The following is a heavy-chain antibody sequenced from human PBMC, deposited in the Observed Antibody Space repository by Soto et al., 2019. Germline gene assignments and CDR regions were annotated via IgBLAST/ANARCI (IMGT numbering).Heavy chain of an antibody. CDR1: GFTVSSNY. V-gene: IGHV3-66*01. CDR3: ARVAAVTTFSSTGYYFDY. J-gene: IGHJ4*02. D-gene: IGHD4-17*01. CDR2: IYSVCST. Sequence: EVQLVESGGGLVQPGGSLRLSCAASGFTVSSNYMSWVRQAPGKGLEWVSVIYSVCSTYYADSVKGRFTISRDNSKNTLNLQMNSLRAEDTAVYYCARVAAVTTFSSTGYYFDYWGQGTLVTVSS.